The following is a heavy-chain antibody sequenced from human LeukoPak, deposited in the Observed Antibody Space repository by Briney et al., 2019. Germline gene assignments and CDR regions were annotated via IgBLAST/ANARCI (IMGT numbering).Heavy chain of an antibody. J-gene: IGHJ3*02. D-gene: IGHD3-16*01. V-gene: IGHV3-30*02. CDR3: ARVGPDAFDI. Sequence: GGSLRLSCAASGFPFSSYAMHWVRQAPGKGLEWVGFIRHDGSNKYHRDSVKGRFTISRDNSKNTLDLQMNSLRPEDTAVYYCARVGPDAFDIWGQGTMVTVSS. CDR1: GFPFSSYA. CDR2: IRHDGSNK.